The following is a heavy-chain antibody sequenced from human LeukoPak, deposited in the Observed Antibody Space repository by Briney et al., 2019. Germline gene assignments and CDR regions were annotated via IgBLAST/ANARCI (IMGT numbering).Heavy chain of an antibody. CDR1: GFTFSSYA. CDR2: ISYDGSNK. J-gene: IGHJ4*02. V-gene: IGHV3-30-3*01. D-gene: IGHD6-13*01. CDR3: ARDKKAAAGTSLGY. Sequence: GGSLGLSCAASGFTFSSYAMHWVRQAPGKGLEWVAVISYDGSNKYYADSVKGRFTISRDNSKNTLYLQMNSLRAEDTAVYYCARDKKAAAGTSLGYWGQGTLVTVSS.